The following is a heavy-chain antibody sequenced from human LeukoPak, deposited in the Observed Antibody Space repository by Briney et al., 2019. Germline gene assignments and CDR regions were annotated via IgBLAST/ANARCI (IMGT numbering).Heavy chain of an antibody. CDR3: ARANYIYTSVDYSYGE. D-gene: IGHD3-22*01. J-gene: IGHJ4*02. CDR2: MNPITGGT. V-gene: IGHV1-2*02. Sequence: GASVKVSCKASGYTFTGYYMHWLRQAPGQGLQYMGWMNPITGGTNYAHHFQGRVTMTRDTSISTAYLELSRLTSDDTAVYYCARANYIYTSVDYSYGEWGQGTLVTVST. CDR1: GYTFTGYY.